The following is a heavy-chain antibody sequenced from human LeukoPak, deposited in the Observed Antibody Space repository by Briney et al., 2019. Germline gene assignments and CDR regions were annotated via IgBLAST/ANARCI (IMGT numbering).Heavy chain of an antibody. V-gene: IGHV4-34*01. J-gene: IGHJ4*02. CDR2: INHSGST. D-gene: IGHD3-16*01. CDR1: GGSFSGYY. Sequence: SETLSLTCAVYGGSFSGYYWSWIRQPPGKGLEWIGEINHSGSTNYNPSLKSRVTISVDTSKNQFSLKLSSVTAADMAVYYCARASWAKPFDYWGQGTLVTVSS. CDR3: ARASWAKPFDY.